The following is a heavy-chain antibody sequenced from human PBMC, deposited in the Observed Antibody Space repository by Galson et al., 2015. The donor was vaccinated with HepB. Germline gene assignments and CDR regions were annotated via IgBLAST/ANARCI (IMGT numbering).Heavy chain of an antibody. CDR1: ADTFSGYY. D-gene: IGHD3-3*01. CDR2: INPNSGDT. CDR3: ARVDASIFGVALDY. Sequence: SVKVSCKASADTFSGYYLHWVRQAPGQGLEWMGWINPNSGDTKYAQNFQGRVTMTRDTSITTVYMELNSLTFDDTAVYYCARVDASIFGVALDYWGQGTLVTVSS. V-gene: IGHV1-2*02. J-gene: IGHJ4*02.